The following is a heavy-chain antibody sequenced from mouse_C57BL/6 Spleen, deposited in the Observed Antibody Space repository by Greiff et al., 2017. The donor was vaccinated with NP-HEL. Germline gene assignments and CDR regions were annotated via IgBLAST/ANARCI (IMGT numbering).Heavy chain of an antibody. CDR1: GYAFSSSW. CDR3: VYSNYYAMDY. CDR2: IYPGDGDT. Sequence: QVQLQQSGPELVKPGASVKISCKASGYAFSSSWMNWVKQRPGKGLEWIGRIYPGDGDTNYNGKFKGKATLTADKSSSTAYMQLSSLTSEDSAVYFCVYSNYYAMDYWGQGTSVTVSS. J-gene: IGHJ4*01. D-gene: IGHD2-5*01. V-gene: IGHV1-82*01.